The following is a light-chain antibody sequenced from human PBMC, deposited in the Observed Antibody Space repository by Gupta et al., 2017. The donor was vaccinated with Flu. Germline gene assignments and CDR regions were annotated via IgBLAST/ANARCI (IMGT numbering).Light chain of an antibody. Sequence: QSMLTQPPSVSGAPGQTVTISCTGTSSNFGAGYDVHWYQQLPGTAPKLLIYGNSNRASGVPDRFSGPKSGTSASLAITGLQAEDESDYYCQSYDISLSGSVFGGGTKLTVL. V-gene: IGLV1-40*01. CDR2: GNS. CDR3: QSYDISLSGSV. CDR1: SSNFGAGYD. J-gene: IGLJ3*02.